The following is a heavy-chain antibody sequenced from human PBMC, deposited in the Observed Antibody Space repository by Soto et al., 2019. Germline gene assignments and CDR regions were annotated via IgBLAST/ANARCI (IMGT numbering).Heavy chain of an antibody. V-gene: IGHV1-69*12. J-gene: IGHJ4*02. Sequence: QVQLVQSGAEVKKPGSSVTVSCKASGGTFSSYAINWVRPAPGQGLEWLGGFNPIFGTANYAQKFQGRVTGTADESTSTAYMELSSLRAEDADEYYCASAGGYWGGVTLVAVTS. CDR2: FNPIFGTA. CDR1: GGTFSSYA. CDR3: ASAGGY.